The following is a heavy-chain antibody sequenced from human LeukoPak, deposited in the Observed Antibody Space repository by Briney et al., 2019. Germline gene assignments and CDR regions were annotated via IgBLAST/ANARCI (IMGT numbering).Heavy chain of an antibody. J-gene: IGHJ4*02. Sequence: GSLRLSCAASGFTFSDSWMTWVRQTPGKGLQWVASIHQDAGEKQYLDSVRGRFTISRDNAKSSLYLQMNSLTVDDTGIYYCASSKDHYCRYWGQGTLVTVSS. CDR1: GFTFSDSW. CDR2: IHQDAGEK. CDR3: ASSKDHYCRY. V-gene: IGHV3-7*05.